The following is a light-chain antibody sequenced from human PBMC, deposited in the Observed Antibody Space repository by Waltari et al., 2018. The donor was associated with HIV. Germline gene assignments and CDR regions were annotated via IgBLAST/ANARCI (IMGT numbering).Light chain of an antibody. V-gene: IGKV1-12*01. Sequence: DIQMTQAPSSVSAYVADRRPLTCRATQGISTWLAWYQQKPGNGPKLLISGASNLEPGVPSRFSGSGSGTSFSLTITSLQADDFAIYYCQQTNSFPFTFGQGTRLEIK. CDR3: QQTNSFPFT. J-gene: IGKJ5*01. CDR2: GAS. CDR1: QGISTW.